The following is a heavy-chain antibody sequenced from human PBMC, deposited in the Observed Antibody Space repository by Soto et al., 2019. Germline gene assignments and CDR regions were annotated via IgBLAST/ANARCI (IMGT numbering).Heavy chain of an antibody. CDR2: IYWDGEK. CDR3: ARRQSIMIRGANAFDI. Sequence: QITLKESGPTLVQPTQTLTLTCSFSGFSLITTGAGVGWIRQPPGKAPEWLALIYWDGEKRYSPALKSRLTINKDSSKNQVVLTMTNMAPVDTATYYCARRQSIMIRGANAFDIWGQGTLLSVSS. CDR1: GFSLITTGAG. D-gene: IGHD3-10*01. V-gene: IGHV2-5*02. J-gene: IGHJ3*02.